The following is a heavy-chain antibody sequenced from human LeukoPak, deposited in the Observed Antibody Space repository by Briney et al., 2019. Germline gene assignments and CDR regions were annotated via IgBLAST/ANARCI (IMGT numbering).Heavy chain of an antibody. J-gene: IGHJ4*02. CDR2: ISSSGNTT. D-gene: IGHD3-16*01. Sequence: GGSLRLSCAASGFTFSDNYMSWIRQAPGKGLEWVSYISSSGNTTYNADSVKGRFSITRDNAKNSLYLQMNSLRAEDTAVYYCARQGGAWSEIDYWGQGTLVTVSA. CDR3: ARQGGAWSEIDY. CDR1: GFTFSDNY. V-gene: IGHV3-11*04.